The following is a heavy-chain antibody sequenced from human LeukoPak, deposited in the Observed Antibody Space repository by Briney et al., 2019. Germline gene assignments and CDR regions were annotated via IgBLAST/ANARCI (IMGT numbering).Heavy chain of an antibody. CDR2: IGTGGAT. Sequence: PGGSLRLSCAASGFTFSINDMHWVRQATGKGLEWVSGIGTGGATHYLGSVQGRFTISREDAKNSVYLQMNSLRVGDTAVYYCARGGRLAPFDYWGQGILVTVSS. CDR3: ARGGRLAPFDY. CDR1: GFTFSIND. V-gene: IGHV3-13*01. J-gene: IGHJ4*02. D-gene: IGHD6-25*01.